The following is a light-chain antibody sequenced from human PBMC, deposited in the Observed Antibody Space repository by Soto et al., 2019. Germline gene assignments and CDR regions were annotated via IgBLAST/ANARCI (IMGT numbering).Light chain of an antibody. V-gene: IGLV2-14*01. CDR2: KVS. CDR1: SSDVGAYDY. Sequence: QSALTQAASVSGSPGQSITISCTGTSSDVGAYDYVTWYQQHPGKAPKVMIYKVSNRPSGVSNRFSGSKSGNTASLTISGLQAEDEADYYCSSYTSSSTYVFGTGTKLTVL. CDR3: SSYTSSSTYV. J-gene: IGLJ1*01.